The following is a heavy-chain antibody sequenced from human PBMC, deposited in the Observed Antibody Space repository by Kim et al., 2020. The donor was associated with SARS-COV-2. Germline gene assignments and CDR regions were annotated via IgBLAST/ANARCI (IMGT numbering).Heavy chain of an antibody. CDR3: ARHQGSSGPKHVYYYYGMDV. CDR1: GGSISSYY. V-gene: IGHV4-59*08. Sequence: SETLSLTCTVSGGSISSYYWSWIRQPPGKGLEWIGYIYYSGSTNYNPSLKSRVTISVDTSKNQFSLKLSSVTAADTAVYYCARHQGSSGPKHVYYYYGMDVWGQGTTVTVSS. CDR2: IYYSGST. D-gene: IGHD3-22*01. J-gene: IGHJ6*02.